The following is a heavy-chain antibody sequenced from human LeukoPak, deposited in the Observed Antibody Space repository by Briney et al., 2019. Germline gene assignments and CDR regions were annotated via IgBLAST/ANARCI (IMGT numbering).Heavy chain of an antibody. Sequence: GGSLRFSGAASGFTFDDYPMHWVRKAPGKGLEWVSSISWNSGSIGYADSVKGRFTISRDNAKNSLYLQMNSLRAEDTALYYCAKAHLASSAGIQLWLQAPLGYFDYWGQGTLVTVSS. CDR3: AKAHLASSAGIQLWLQAPLGYFDY. CDR2: ISWNSGSI. D-gene: IGHD5-18*01. J-gene: IGHJ4*02. CDR1: GFTFDDYP. V-gene: IGHV3-9*01.